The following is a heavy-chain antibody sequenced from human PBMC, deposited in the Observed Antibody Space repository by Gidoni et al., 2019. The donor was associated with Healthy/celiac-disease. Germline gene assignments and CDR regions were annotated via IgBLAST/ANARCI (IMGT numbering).Heavy chain of an antibody. V-gene: IGHV3-9*01. J-gene: IGHJ4*02. Sequence: DVQLVESGGGLVQPGRSLRLSCADSGFTFDDYAMHWVRQAPGKGLEWVSGISWNRGNIGYADSVKSRFTISRNNAKNSLYLQMNSQRTEDTAWEYGAKDFTISASSFDYWGQGTLVTVSS. D-gene: IGHD6-6*01. CDR1: GFTFDDYA. CDR2: ISWNRGNI. CDR3: AKDFTISASSFDY.